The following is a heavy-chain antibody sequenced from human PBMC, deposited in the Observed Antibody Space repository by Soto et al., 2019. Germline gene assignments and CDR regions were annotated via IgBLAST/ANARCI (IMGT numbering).Heavy chain of an antibody. CDR2: INHSGST. D-gene: IGHD6-13*01. CDR1: GGSFSGYY. Sequence: PSETLSLTCAVYGGSFSGYYWSWIRQPPGKGLEWIGEINHSGSTNYNPSLKSRVTISVDTSKNQFSLKLSSVTAADTAVYYCARSELARGFIAAAGIRREYFQHWGQGTLVT. CDR3: ARSELARGFIAAAGIRREYFQH. V-gene: IGHV4-34*01. J-gene: IGHJ1*01.